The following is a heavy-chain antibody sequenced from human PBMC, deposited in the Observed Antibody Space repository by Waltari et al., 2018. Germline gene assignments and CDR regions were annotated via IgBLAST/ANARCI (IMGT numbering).Heavy chain of an antibody. CDR3: ARWNDRGRYFGD. D-gene: IGHD1-1*01. J-gene: IGHJ4*02. CDR2: IRHPWVT. V-gene: IGHV4-59*08. Sequence: QVQLQESGPGLVKPSETLSLTCSVSGDSLNNYFWTWIRQPPGKGLAWIGYIRHPWVTKWNPTLEGRVTMSVDTSKSQSSLRLTSVTAADTAVYYCARWNDRGRYFGDWGQGTPVTVSS. CDR1: GDSLNNYF.